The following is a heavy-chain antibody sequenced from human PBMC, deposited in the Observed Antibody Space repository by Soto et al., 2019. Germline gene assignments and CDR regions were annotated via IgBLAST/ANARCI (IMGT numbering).Heavy chain of an antibody. J-gene: IGHJ3*02. CDR2: ISYDGSNK. CDR1: GFTFSSYA. V-gene: IGHV3-30-3*01. CDR3: ARDAGSGYYYDYAFDI. D-gene: IGHD3-22*01. Sequence: PGGSLRLSCAASGFTFSSYAMHWVRQAPGKGLEWVAVISYDGSNKYYADSVKGRFTISRDNSKNTLYLQMNSLRAEDTAVYYCARDAGSGYYYDYAFDIWGQGTMVTVSS.